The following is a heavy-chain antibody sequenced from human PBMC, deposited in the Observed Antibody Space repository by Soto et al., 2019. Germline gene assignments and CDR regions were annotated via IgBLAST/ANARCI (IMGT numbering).Heavy chain of an antibody. CDR3: PKEITQDYGDYGDD. CDR1: GFTFSSYA. Sequence: VGYLILSCSASGFTFSSYAMSWVRQAPGKGLKWISSISGSGTSTYYADSVKGRFTISRDNSKNTMYLQMNSLRAEDTALYFCPKEITQDYGDYGDDWGQGTRVTV. D-gene: IGHD4-17*01. J-gene: IGHJ4*02. V-gene: IGHV3-23*01. CDR2: ISGSGTST.